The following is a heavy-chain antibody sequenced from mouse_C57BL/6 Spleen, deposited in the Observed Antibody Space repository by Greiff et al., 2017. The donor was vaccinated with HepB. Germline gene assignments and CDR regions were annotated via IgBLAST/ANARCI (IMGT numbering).Heavy chain of an antibody. V-gene: IGHV1-54*01. CDR2: INPGSGGT. J-gene: IGHJ2*01. CDR3: ARGGQLRLFDY. D-gene: IGHD3-2*02. Sequence: VMLVESGAELVRPGTSVKVSCKASGYAFTNYLIEWVKQRPGQGLEWIGVINPGSGGTNYNEKFKGKATLTADKSSSTAYMQLSSLTSEDSAVYFCARGGQLRLFDYWGQGTTLTVSS. CDR1: GYAFTNYL.